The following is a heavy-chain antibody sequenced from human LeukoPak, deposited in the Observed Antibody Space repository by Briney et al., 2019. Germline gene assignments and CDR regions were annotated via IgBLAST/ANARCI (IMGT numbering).Heavy chain of an antibody. CDR1: GFTFSRHD. D-gene: IGHD4-23*01. Sequence: GGSLRLSCLASGFTFSRHDMHWVRQAPGKGLEWVAVISYEGSYKFFADSVKGRFTISRDNSKTTLYLQMNRLSPEDTAVYYCAKSQLTTVDYYGMDVWGHGTTVIVSS. V-gene: IGHV3-30*18. CDR2: ISYEGSYK. J-gene: IGHJ6*02. CDR3: AKSQLTTVDYYGMDV.